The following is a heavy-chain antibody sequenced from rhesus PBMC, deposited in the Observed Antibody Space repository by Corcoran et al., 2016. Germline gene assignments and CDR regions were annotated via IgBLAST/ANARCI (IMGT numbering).Heavy chain of an antibody. Sequence: EVQLVQSGAEVKKPGASVKISCKASGYTFTDYYLHWVQRAPGKGLEWMGRVDPEDGEARTAQKFQDRVTITVDTSTDTAYMELSSLRSEDTAVYYCATAVNEYSNRPYGLDSWGQGVVVTVSS. D-gene: IGHD4-23*01. CDR3: ATAVNEYSNRPYGLDS. V-gene: IGHV1-111*02. CDR2: VDPEDGEA. CDR1: GYTFTDYY. J-gene: IGHJ6*01.